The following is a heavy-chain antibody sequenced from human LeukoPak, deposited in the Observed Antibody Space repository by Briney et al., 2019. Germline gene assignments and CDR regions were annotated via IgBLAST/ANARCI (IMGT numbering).Heavy chain of an antibody. J-gene: IGHJ4*02. CDR2: INHSGST. D-gene: IGHD5-12*01. CDR1: GGSFSGYY. Sequence: PSETLSLTCAVYGGSFSGYYWSWIRQPPGKGLEWIGEINHSGSTNYNPSLKSRVTISVDTSKNQFSLKLSSVTAADTAVYYCARGLGGHDWSPIDYWGQGALVTVSS. V-gene: IGHV4-34*01. CDR3: ARGLGGHDWSPIDY.